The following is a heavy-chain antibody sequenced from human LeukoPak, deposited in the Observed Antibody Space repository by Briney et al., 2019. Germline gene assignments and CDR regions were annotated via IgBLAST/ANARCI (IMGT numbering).Heavy chain of an antibody. Sequence: SETLTLTCAVSAYSLSSDGLNWAWMGQFPGQDLVSISFIDHSGRSRHNPSLKDRVAISVDTSSKQFALKLSSVTAADTAMYYCARGGNRFGGFYFDYWGQGIQVIVSS. V-gene: IGHV4-31*11. CDR3: ARGGNRFGGFYFDY. CDR1: AYSLSSDGLN. J-gene: IGHJ4*02. D-gene: IGHD3-10*01. CDR2: IDHSGRS.